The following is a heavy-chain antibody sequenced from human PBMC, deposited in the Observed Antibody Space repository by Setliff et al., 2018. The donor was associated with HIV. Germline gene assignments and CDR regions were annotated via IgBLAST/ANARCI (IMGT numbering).Heavy chain of an antibody. Sequence: SETLSLTCAVYGGSLSGDYWSWIRQPPGKGLEWIGEINQSGSTNYNPSLKSRVIISVDTSKNQLSLKLSSVTAADTAMYYCARGRGRTFYYDSSGSRAFDIWGQGTMGTVSS. V-gene: IGHV4-34*01. CDR3: ARGRGRTFYYDSSGSRAFDI. CDR1: GGSLSGDY. D-gene: IGHD3-22*01. CDR2: INQSGST. J-gene: IGHJ3*02.